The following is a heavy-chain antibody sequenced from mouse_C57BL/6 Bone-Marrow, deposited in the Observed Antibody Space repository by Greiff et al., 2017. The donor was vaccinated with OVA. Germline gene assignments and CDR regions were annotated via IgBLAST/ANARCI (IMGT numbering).Heavy chain of an antibody. CDR3: ARGNFGSSFYAMDY. J-gene: IGHJ4*01. D-gene: IGHD1-1*01. Sequence: VQLKQSVAELVRPGASVKLSCTASGFNTKNTYMHWVKQRPEQGLEWIGRIDPANDNTKYAPKFQGKATMTADTSSNTAYLQLSSLSSEDTAVYCCARGNFGSSFYAMDYWGQGTSVTVSS. V-gene: IGHV14-3*01. CDR1: GFNTKNTY. CDR2: IDPANDNT.